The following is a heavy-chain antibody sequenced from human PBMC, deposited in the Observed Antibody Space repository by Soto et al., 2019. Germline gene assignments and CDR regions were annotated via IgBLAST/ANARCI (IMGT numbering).Heavy chain of an antibody. CDR2: IKQDGSVR. J-gene: IGHJ5*02. V-gene: IGHV3-7*03. CDR3: ARGFSSTPNWFDP. CDR1: GFTFSSCW. Sequence: PGGSLRLSCVASGFTFSSCWMSWVRQAPGKGLEWVANIKQDGSVRYYVDSVKGRFTISRDNAMHSLYLQMNSLRVEDTAMYYCARGFSSTPNWFDPWGQGTLVTVSS. D-gene: IGHD6-19*01.